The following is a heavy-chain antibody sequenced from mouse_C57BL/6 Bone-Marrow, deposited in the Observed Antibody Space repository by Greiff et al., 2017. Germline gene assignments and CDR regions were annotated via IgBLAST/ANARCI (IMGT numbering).Heavy chain of an antibody. CDR3: ARGIYYGSSFLDY. Sequence: QVHVKQSGAELVKPGASVKISCKASGYAFSSYWMNWVKQRPGKGLEWIGQIYPGDGDTNYNGKFKGKATLTADKSSSTAYMQLSSLTSEDSAVXFCARGIYYGSSFLDYWGQGTTLTVSS. V-gene: IGHV1-80*01. J-gene: IGHJ2*01. D-gene: IGHD1-1*01. CDR2: IYPGDGDT. CDR1: GYAFSSYW.